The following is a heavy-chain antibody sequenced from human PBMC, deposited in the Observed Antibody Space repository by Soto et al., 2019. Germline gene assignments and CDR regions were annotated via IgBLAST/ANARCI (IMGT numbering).Heavy chain of an antibody. CDR1: GFTFSKSW. J-gene: IGHJ4*02. V-gene: IGHV3-74*01. CDR2: INSDGRSE. Sequence: EVQLVESGGGLVQSGGSLRLSCVASGFTFSKSWMHWVRQTPEKGLVWVSYINSDGRSEDYADSVKGRFTISRDNAKSTLYLQMNSLRAEDTAVYYCVRDPPGGGIDYWGQGTLVTVSS. D-gene: IGHD2-2*01. CDR3: VRDPPGGGIDY.